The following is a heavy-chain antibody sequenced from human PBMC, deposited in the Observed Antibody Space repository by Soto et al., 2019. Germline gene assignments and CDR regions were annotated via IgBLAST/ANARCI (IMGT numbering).Heavy chain of an antibody. CDR2: TYPGDSGT. J-gene: IGHJ4*02. D-gene: IGHD2-21*02. CDR1: GHGFSNYW. Sequence: GESLKLSCKVSGHGFSNYWIGWVRQMPGKGLEWVAITYPGDSGTRYSPSDQGRVTISDDESISTASLQWSSLKASDTATYYCAGSLERVRDCSSKYWGQGTMVTVSS. V-gene: IGHV5-51*01. CDR3: AGSLERVRDCSSKY.